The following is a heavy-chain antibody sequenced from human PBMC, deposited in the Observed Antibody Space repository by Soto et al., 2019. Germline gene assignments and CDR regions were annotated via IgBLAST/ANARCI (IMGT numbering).Heavy chain of an antibody. V-gene: IGHV3-53*01. CDR1: GFIVSGYY. CDR2: LYTGGST. CDR3: ARDLGRDNNQQ. Sequence: PGGSLRLSCAASGFIVSGYYMSWVRQAPGKGLEWVSVLYTGGSTSYADSVKGRFTISRDNSKNTVYLQMNSLRVEDTAVYYCARDLGRDNNQQWGQGTLVTVSS. J-gene: IGHJ1*01. D-gene: IGHD2-21*02.